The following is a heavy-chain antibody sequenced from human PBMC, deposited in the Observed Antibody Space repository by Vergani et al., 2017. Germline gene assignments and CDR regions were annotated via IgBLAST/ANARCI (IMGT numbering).Heavy chain of an antibody. CDR1: GGSISSGSYY. Sequence: QVQLHESGPGLVKPSQTLSLTCTVSGGSISSGSYYWSWIRQPAGKGLEWIGRIYTSGSTNYNPSLKSRVTISVDTSKNQFSLKLSSVTAADTAVYYCASSVLRYFDWSLYYWGQGTLVTVSS. J-gene: IGHJ4*02. CDR2: IYTSGST. CDR3: ASSVLRYFDWSLYY. V-gene: IGHV4-61*02. D-gene: IGHD3-9*01.